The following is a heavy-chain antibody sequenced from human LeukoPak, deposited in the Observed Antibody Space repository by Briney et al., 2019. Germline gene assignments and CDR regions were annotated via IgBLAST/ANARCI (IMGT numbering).Heavy chain of an antibody. V-gene: IGHV5-51*01. D-gene: IGHD3-16*01. CDR3: ARRGILNVFDI. Sequence: GESLKISCKSSGYSFTSNWIGWVRQMPGKGLEWMGILYPGDSETKYSPSFQGQVTISVDKSISTAYLQWSSLKASDTAMYYCARRGILNVFDIWGQGTMVTVSS. J-gene: IGHJ3*02. CDR1: GYSFTSNW. CDR2: LYPGDSET.